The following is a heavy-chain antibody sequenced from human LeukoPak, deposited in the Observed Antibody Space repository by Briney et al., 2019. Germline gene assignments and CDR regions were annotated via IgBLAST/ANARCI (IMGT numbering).Heavy chain of an antibody. CDR3: AKDLGVITTEFGY. D-gene: IGHD3-22*01. CDR2: ISGSGGST. CDR1: GFTFSSYA. J-gene: IGHJ4*02. Sequence: QAGGSLRLSCAASGFTFSSYAMSWVRQAPGKGLEWVSAISGSGGSTYYADSVKGRFTISRDNSKNTLYLQMNSLRAEDTAVYYCAKDLGVITTEFGYWGQGTLVTVSS. V-gene: IGHV3-23*01.